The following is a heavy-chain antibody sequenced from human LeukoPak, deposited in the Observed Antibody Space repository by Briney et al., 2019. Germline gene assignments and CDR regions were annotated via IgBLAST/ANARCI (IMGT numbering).Heavy chain of an antibody. CDR1: GFTFGAYA. Sequence: GGSLRLSCTASGFTFGAYAMSWVRQAPGKGLEWVGFIRSKAYGGTTEYAASVKGRFTISRDDSKSIAYLQMNSLKTEDTAVYYCTRVGAPPLIRPHYYYYGMDVWGQGTTVTVSS. CDR3: TRVGAPPLIRPHYYYYGMDV. V-gene: IGHV3-49*04. CDR2: IRSKAYGGTT. J-gene: IGHJ6*02. D-gene: IGHD3-16*01.